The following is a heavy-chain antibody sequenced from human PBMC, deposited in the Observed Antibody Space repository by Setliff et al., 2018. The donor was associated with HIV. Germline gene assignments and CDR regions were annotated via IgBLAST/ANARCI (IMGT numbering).Heavy chain of an antibody. CDR2: IYYNGGT. CDR3: TRGIGGIGYYPDY. Sequence: KPSETLSLTCTVSGGSITGYYWSWIRQPPGKGMEWIGYIYYNGGTNYNPSLKSRVTMLVDTSENHFTLKLTSVTAADTAMYYCTRGIGGIGYYPDYWGQGKMVTVS. D-gene: IGHD3-22*01. CDR1: GGSITGYY. J-gene: IGHJ4*02. V-gene: IGHV4-59*01.